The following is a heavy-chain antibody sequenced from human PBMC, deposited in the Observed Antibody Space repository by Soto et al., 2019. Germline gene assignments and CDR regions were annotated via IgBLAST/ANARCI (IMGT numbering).Heavy chain of an antibody. D-gene: IGHD3-9*01. J-gene: IGHJ4*02. Sequence: GGSLRLSCVASGFTFSGYWMSWVRQAPGKGLEWIAYISSSGSTIYYADSVKGRFTISRDNAKKSLYLQMNSLGAEDTAVYYCASCFDATGYYYFTYWGQGTPVTVSS. CDR2: ISSSGSTI. V-gene: IGHV3-48*04. CDR1: GFTFSGYW. CDR3: ASCFDATGYYYFTY.